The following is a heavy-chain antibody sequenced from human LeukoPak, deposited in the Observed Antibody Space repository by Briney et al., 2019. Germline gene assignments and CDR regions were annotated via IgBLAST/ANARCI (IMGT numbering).Heavy chain of an antibody. Sequence: PGGSLRLSCAASGFSFSNYAMSWVRQAPGKGLDWVSGISCTGGPTYYADSVKGRFTISRDDSKNTVYLQMNSLRAEDTAVYFCAKHDNSAWLTYWGQGALVTVSS. D-gene: IGHD4-11*01. CDR2: ISCTGGPT. CDR1: GFSFSNYA. CDR3: AKHDNSAWLTY. J-gene: IGHJ4*02. V-gene: IGHV3-23*01.